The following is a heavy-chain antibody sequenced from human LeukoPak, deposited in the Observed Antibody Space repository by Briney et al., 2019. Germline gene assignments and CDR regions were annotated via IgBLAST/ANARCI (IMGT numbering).Heavy chain of an antibody. CDR3: AREEREEQLVRGFDY. CDR1: GYSISSGYY. D-gene: IGHD6-13*01. V-gene: IGHV4-38-2*02. Sequence: SETLSLTCAVSGYSISSGYYWGWIRQPPGKGLEWIGSIYHSGSTYYNPSLKSRVTISVDTSKNQFSLKLSSVTAADTAVYYCAREEREEQLVRGFDYWGQGTLVTVSS. J-gene: IGHJ4*02. CDR2: IYHSGST.